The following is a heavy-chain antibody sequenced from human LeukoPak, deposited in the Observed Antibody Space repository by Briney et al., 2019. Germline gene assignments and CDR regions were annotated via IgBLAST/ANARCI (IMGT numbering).Heavy chain of an antibody. CDR1: GVTISSYY. J-gene: IGHJ4*02. D-gene: IGHD5-12*01. Sequence: AETLSLTCTVSGVTISSYYRSWVRQPPGKGLEWIGYIYYSGSNNYNPSLKSRVTISVDASKNQFYLKLSSVTAADTAVYYCAREYSGYVGGFDYWGQGTLVTVSS. CDR3: AREYSGYVGGFDY. CDR2: IYYSGSN. V-gene: IGHV4-59*01.